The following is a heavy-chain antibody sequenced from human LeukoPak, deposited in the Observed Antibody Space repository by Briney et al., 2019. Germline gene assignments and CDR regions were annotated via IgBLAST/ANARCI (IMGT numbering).Heavy chain of an antibody. CDR2: ISAYNGNT. J-gene: IGHJ4*02. CDR1: GYTFTSYG. D-gene: IGHD3-3*01. Sequence: GASVKVSCKASGYTFTSYGISWVRQAPGQGLEWMGWISAYNGNTNYAQKLQGRVTMTTDTSTSTAYMELRSLRSDDTAVYYCARGRPYYDFWSGVIGYWGQGTLVTVSS. CDR3: ARGRPYYDFWSGVIGY. V-gene: IGHV1-18*01.